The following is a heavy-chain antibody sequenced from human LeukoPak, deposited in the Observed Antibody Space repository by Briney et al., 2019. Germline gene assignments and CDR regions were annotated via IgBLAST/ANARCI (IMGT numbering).Heavy chain of an antibody. J-gene: IGHJ4*02. CDR2: VYHTGSI. Sequence: PSETLSLTCSASGGSITSGGYYWTWIRQHPEKGLEWIGYVYHTGSIRYNPSLESRVSMSIDTSKNQFSLNLNSVTAADTAVYYCARGLGDSFGFDYWGRGTLVTVSS. CDR3: ARGLGDSFGFDY. CDR1: GGSITSGGYY. V-gene: IGHV4-31*03. D-gene: IGHD3-9*01.